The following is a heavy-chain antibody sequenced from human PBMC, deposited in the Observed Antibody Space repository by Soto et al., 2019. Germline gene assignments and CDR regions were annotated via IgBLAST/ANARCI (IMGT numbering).Heavy chain of an antibody. Sequence: GGSLRLSCVDSGFTFSSYAMSWLRQAPGKGLEWVSAISGSGGSTDYADSVKGRFTISRDNSKNTLYLQMNSLRAEDTAVYYCAKDSSVLRFLEWSPFDYWGQGTLVTVSS. J-gene: IGHJ4*02. D-gene: IGHD3-3*01. CDR2: ISGSGGST. CDR1: GFTFSSYA. V-gene: IGHV3-23*01. CDR3: AKDSSVLRFLEWSPFDY.